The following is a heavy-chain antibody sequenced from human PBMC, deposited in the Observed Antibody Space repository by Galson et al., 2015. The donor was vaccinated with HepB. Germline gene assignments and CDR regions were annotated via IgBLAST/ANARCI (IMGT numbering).Heavy chain of an antibody. J-gene: IGHJ4*02. CDR1: GFSVNDNN. D-gene: IGHD3-16*01. CDR3: ASFGGSYIGG. CDR2: VHGNGGI. V-gene: IGHV3-53*01. Sequence: SLRLSCAASGFSVNDNNMCWVRQAPGKRLEWVSVVHGNGGIYYADSVKGRFSTSRDIRMNTLSLHMKSLRAEDTAMYYCASFGGSYIGGWGQGTLVTVSS.